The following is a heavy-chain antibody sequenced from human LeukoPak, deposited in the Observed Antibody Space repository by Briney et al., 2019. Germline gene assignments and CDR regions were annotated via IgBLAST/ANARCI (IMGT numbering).Heavy chain of an antibody. J-gene: IGHJ3*02. CDR2: IEQAGSHK. V-gene: IGHV3-7*01. CDR3: ASEGNGLGDFDM. Sequence: PGGSLRLSCAASGFTFNSYWMHWVRQAPGKGPEWVANIEQAGSHKYYVDSVRGRFTISRDNAKNSLYLQMNSLGAEDTAVYYCASEGNGLGDFDMWGNGTMVTVSS. CDR1: GFTFNSYW. D-gene: IGHD6-25*01.